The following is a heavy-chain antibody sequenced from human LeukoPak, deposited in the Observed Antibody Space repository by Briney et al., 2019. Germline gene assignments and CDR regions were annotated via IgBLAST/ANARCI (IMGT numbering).Heavy chain of an antibody. Sequence: GGSLRLSCAASGFTFSNYAMSWVRQAPGKGLEWFSAISGSGGSTYYADSVKGRFTISRDNTKNTLYLQMHSLRAEDTALYYCAKGDITAARHYFDYWGQGTLVTVSS. D-gene: IGHD6-6*01. CDR1: GFTFSNYA. J-gene: IGHJ4*02. CDR3: AKGDITAARHYFDY. CDR2: ISGSGGST. V-gene: IGHV3-23*01.